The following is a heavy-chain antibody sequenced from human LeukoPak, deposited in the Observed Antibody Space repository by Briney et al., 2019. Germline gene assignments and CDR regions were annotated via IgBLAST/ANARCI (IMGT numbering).Heavy chain of an antibody. CDR2: ISAYNGNT. J-gene: IGHJ4*02. Sequence: ASVKVSCTASGYTFTSYGISWVRQAPGQGLEWMGWISAYNGNTNYAQKLQGRVTMTRDTSTSTAYMELRSLRSDDTAVYYCAQIGGDYEPTDYWGQGTLVTVSS. D-gene: IGHD4-17*01. CDR3: AQIGGDYEPTDY. CDR1: GYTFTSYG. V-gene: IGHV1-18*01.